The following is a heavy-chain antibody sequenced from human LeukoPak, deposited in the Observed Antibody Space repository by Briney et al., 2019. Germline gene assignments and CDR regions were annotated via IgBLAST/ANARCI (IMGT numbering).Heavy chain of an antibody. CDR3: ARNIVLMVYALNWFDP. D-gene: IGHD2-8*01. V-gene: IGHV1-18*01. CDR1: GYTFTSYG. Sequence: ASVKVSCKASGYTFTSYGISWVRQAPGQGLEWMGWISAYNGNTNYAQKLQGRVTMTTDTSTSTAYMELGSLRSDDTAVYYCARNIVLMVYALNWFDPWGQGTLVTVSS. J-gene: IGHJ5*02. CDR2: ISAYNGNT.